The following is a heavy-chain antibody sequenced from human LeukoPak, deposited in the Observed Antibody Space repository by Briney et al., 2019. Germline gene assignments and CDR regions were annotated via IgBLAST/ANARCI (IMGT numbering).Heavy chain of an antibody. J-gene: IGHJ6*03. CDR1: GGSFSDYY. CDR3: ARGRRIQLWSRPDYYMDV. Sequence: PSETLSLTCAVYGGSFSDYYWSWIRQPPGKGLEWIGEINHSGSTNYNPSLKSRVTISVDTSKNQFSLKLSSVTAADTAVYYCARGRRIQLWSRPDYYMDVWGKGTTVTVSS. CDR2: INHSGST. V-gene: IGHV4-34*01. D-gene: IGHD5-18*01.